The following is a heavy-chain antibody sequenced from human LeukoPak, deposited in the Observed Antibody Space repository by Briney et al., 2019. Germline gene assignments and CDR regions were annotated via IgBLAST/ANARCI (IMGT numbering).Heavy chain of an antibody. Sequence: GGSLRLSCAASGFTFNSHSMNWVRQAPGKGLEWVSSISSSSDYKYYADSVKGRFTISRDNAKNSLYLQMNSLRAEDTAVYYCARAHYYDSSGLDYWGQGTLVTVSS. CDR3: ARAHYYDSSGLDY. V-gene: IGHV3-21*01. D-gene: IGHD3-22*01. CDR1: GFTFNSHS. J-gene: IGHJ4*02. CDR2: ISSSSDYK.